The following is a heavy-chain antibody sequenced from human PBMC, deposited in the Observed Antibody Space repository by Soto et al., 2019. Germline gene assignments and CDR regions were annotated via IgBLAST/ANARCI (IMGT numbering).Heavy chain of an antibody. CDR1: GVSVSSGSFY. CDR3: ARGATVTQYDY. J-gene: IGHJ4*02. CDR2: GSYSGTT. Sequence: KASETLSLTCTVSGVSVSSGSFYWAWIRQPPGKGLEWIGFGSYSGTTNYKPSLKSRVTISVDTSRSQISLKVYSLTAADTAVYYCARGATVTQYDYWGQGTLVTVSS. D-gene: IGHD4-17*01. V-gene: IGHV4-61*01.